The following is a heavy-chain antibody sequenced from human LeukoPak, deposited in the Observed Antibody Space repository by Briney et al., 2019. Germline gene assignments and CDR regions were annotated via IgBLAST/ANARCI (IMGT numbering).Heavy chain of an antibody. CDR1: GGSISSYY. CDR3: ARVQYSSSWSYYYYYMDV. D-gene: IGHD6-13*01. CDR2: IYYSGST. J-gene: IGHJ6*03. Sequence: PSETLSLTCTVSGGSISSYYWSWIRQPPGKGLEWIGYIYYSGSTNYNPSLESRVTISVDTSKNQFSLKLSSVTAADTAVYYCARVQYSSSWSYYYYYMDVWGKGTTVTVSS. V-gene: IGHV4-59*01.